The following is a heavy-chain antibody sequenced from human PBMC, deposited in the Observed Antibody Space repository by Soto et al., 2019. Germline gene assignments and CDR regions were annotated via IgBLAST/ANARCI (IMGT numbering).Heavy chain of an antibody. V-gene: IGHV3-30*18. D-gene: IGHD3-10*01. CDR2: ISYDGSNK. J-gene: IGHJ4*02. Sequence: QVQLVESGGGVVQPGKSLRLSCAGSGFTFSSYGMDWVRQAPGKGLEWVAVISYDGSNKYYADSVKGRFTISRDNSKNTLYLQMSSLRADDTAVYYCVKDRMGAGVRGYFDYWGQGGLVTVSS. CDR3: VKDRMGAGVRGYFDY. CDR1: GFTFSSYG.